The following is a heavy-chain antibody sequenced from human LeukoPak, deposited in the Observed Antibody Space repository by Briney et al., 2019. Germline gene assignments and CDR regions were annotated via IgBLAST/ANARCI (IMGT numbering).Heavy chain of an antibody. Sequence: PGGSLRLSCAASGFTFSDYYMSWIRQAPGKGLESLSYISGSGSDISYADSVNGRFTGSRDNAKKSLYLQMNSLRPEDTAMYYCSRGPRRLDYWGQGTLVTVSS. CDR3: SRGPRRLDY. CDR2: ISGSGSDI. V-gene: IGHV3-11*01. CDR1: GFTFSDYY. J-gene: IGHJ4*02.